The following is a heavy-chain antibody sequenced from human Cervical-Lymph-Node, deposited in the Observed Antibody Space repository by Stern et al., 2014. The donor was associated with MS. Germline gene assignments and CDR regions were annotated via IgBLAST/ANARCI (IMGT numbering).Heavy chain of an antibody. CDR1: GFTVSNNY. D-gene: IGHD1-26*01. V-gene: IGHV3-66*02. CDR3: ARTQRVPGARYFDS. CDR2: IYSGGST. J-gene: IGHJ4*02. Sequence: VQLVESGGGLVQPGGSLRLSCAASGFTVSNNYMNWVRQAPGKGLEWVSVIYSGGSTYYTDSVEGRFTISRDNSKNTLYLQMNSLTTEDTAVYYCARTQRVPGARYFDSWGQGTLVTVS.